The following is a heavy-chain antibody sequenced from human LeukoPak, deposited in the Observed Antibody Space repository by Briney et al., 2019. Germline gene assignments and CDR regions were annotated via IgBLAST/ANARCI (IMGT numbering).Heavy chain of an antibody. V-gene: IGHV3-30*03. CDR3: ARDLSRSHWFDP. CDR1: GFTFSSYG. CDR2: ISNDGSNK. Sequence: PGGSLRLSCAASGFTFSSYGMHWVRQAPGKGLEWVALISNDGSNKFYADSVKGRFTISRDNSKNTLYLQMNSLRAEDTAVYYCARDLSRSHWFDPWGQGTLVTVSS. J-gene: IGHJ5*02.